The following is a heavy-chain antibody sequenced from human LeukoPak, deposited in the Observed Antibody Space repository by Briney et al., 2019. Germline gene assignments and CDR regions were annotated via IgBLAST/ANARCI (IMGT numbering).Heavy chain of an antibody. Sequence: ASVKVSCKASGYTFTSYGISWVRQAPGQGLEWMGWISAYNGNTNYAQKLQGRVTMTTDTSTSTAYMELRSLRSDDTAVYYCARDPSLYYYGSGSPFDYWGQGTLVTVSS. D-gene: IGHD3-10*01. CDR2: ISAYNGNT. J-gene: IGHJ4*02. CDR1: GYTFTSYG. CDR3: ARDPSLYYYGSGSPFDY. V-gene: IGHV1-18*01.